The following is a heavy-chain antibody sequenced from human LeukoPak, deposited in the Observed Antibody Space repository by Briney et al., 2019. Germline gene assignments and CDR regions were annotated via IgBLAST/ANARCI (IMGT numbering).Heavy chain of an antibody. J-gene: IGHJ4*02. CDR3: ARAPLGYCSSTSCYGGWFDY. D-gene: IGHD2-2*01. CDR1: GFTFSSYS. Sequence: GGSLRLSCAASGFTFSSYSMNWVRQAPGKGLEWVSYISSSSSTIYYADSVKGRFTISRDNAKNSLYLQMNPLRAEDTAVYYCARAPLGYCSSTSCYGGWFDYWGQGTLVTVSS. CDR2: ISSSSSTI. V-gene: IGHV3-48*01.